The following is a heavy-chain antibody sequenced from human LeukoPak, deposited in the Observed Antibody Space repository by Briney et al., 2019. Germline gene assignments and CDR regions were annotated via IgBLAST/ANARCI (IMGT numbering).Heavy chain of an antibody. CDR1: GFSFSSYA. Sequence: PGGSLRLSCAASGFSFSSYAMAWVRQAPGKGLEWVSTISANGGTTYYADSVKGRFTISRDNSKNTLHVQMSSLGADDTAVYYCATISVASGVHYWGQGTLVTVSS. V-gene: IGHV3-23*01. CDR2: ISANGGTT. D-gene: IGHD6-19*01. CDR3: ATISVASGVHY. J-gene: IGHJ4*02.